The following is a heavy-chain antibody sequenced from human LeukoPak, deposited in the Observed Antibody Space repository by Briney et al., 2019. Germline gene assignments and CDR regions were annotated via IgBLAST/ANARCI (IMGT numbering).Heavy chain of an antibody. Sequence: GGSQTLSCAGAGFTLSNYWMHWVRQAPGKGLVWVSRINTDGTTTNYADSVKGRFAISRDNAKNTVYLQMNSLRAEDTAVYYCARGVYGYSPPDYWGQGTLVTVSS. CDR3: ARGVYGYSPPDY. J-gene: IGHJ4*02. V-gene: IGHV3-74*01. D-gene: IGHD5-18*01. CDR1: GFTLSNYW. CDR2: INTDGTTT.